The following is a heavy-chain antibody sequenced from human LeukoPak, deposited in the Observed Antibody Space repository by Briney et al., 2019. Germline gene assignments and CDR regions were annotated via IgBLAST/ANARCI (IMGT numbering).Heavy chain of an antibody. CDR3: ARLIPDIGIFGVVKLNWSDP. D-gene: IGHD3-3*01. CDR2: NYYSGST. J-gene: IGHJ5*02. Sequence: PSETLSLTCTVSGGSISSSSYYWGWIRQPPGKGLEWIGSNYYSGSTYYNPSLKSRVTISVDTSKNQLSLKLSSVTAADTAVYYCARLIPDIGIFGVVKLNWSDPWGQGTLVTVSS. V-gene: IGHV4-39*01. CDR1: GGSISSSSYY.